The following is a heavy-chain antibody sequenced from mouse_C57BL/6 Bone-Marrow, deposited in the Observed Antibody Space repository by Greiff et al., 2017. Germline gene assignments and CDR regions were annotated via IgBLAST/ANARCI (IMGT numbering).Heavy chain of an antibody. J-gene: IGHJ2*01. Sequence: EVQLQQSGAELVRPGASVKLSCTASGFNIKDDYMHWVKQRPEQGLEWIGWIDPENGDTEYASKFQGKATITADTSSNTAYLQLSSLTSEDTAVYYGMVTTGGSYFDYWGQGTTLTVSS. CDR3: MVTTGGSYFDY. CDR1: GFNIKDDY. D-gene: IGHD2-2*01. CDR2: IDPENGDT. V-gene: IGHV14-4*01.